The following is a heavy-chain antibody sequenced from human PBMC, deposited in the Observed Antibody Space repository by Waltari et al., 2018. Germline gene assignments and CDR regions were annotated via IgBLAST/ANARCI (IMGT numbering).Heavy chain of an antibody. Sequence: QVQLVQSGAEVKKPGASVKVSCKASGYTFTSYDIKRVRQATGQGLEWMGWMNPNSGNTGYAQKFQGRVTMTRNTSISTAYMELSSLRSEDTAVYYCARVGWELADIFYWGQGTLVTVSS. CDR2: MNPNSGNT. CDR3: ARVGWELADIFY. V-gene: IGHV1-8*01. J-gene: IGHJ4*02. CDR1: GYTFTSYD. D-gene: IGHD1-26*01.